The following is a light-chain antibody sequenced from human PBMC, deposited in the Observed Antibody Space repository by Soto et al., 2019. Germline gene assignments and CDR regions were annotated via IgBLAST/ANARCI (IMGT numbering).Light chain of an antibody. J-gene: IGKJ1*01. CDR3: QQYGSSRWT. Sequence: EIVLTQSPGTLSLSPGERTTLSCRASQSVSSSYLAWYQQKPGQAPRLLIYAASSRATGIPDRVSGSGSGTDFTLTISRLEPEDFAVYYCQQYGSSRWTFCQGTKVEIK. CDR1: QSVSSSY. CDR2: AAS. V-gene: IGKV3-20*01.